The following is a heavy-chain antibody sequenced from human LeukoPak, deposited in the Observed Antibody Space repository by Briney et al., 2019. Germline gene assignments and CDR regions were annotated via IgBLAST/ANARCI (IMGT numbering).Heavy chain of an antibody. Sequence: GGSLRLSCAASGFTFSSYWMSWVRQAPGKGLEWVANIKKDGREKYYVDSVKGPFTISRDNDKNSLYLQMHSLRAEDTAVYYCARVRYYDSSGYKYFFDYWGQGTLVTVSS. V-gene: IGHV3-7*01. CDR1: GFTFSSYW. CDR2: IKKDGREK. D-gene: IGHD3-22*01. J-gene: IGHJ4*02. CDR3: ARVRYYDSSGYKYFFDY.